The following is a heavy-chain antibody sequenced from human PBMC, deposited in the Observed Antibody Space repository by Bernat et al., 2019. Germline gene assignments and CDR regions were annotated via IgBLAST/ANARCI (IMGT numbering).Heavy chain of an antibody. CDR2: IKPDGTDK. CDR1: GFIFSNYW. Sequence: EVQLVESGGGLVQPGGSLRLSCAASGFIFSNYWMSWVRQAPGKGLEWVANIKPDGTDKYYMDSVKGRFTITRDNAKNSVYLQMNSLRADDTAVYYCARAVAKNWFDPWGQGTLVTVSS. J-gene: IGHJ5*02. D-gene: IGHD2-15*01. CDR3: ARAVAKNWFDP. V-gene: IGHV3-7*03.